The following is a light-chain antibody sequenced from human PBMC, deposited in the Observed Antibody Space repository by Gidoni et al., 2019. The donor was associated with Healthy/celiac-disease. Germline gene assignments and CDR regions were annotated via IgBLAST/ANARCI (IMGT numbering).Light chain of an antibody. CDR1: NMGSKS. Sequence: SYVLTQPPSVSVATGKTARITCGGNNMGSKSVHWYQQKPGQAPVLVVYDESGRPSGIPERFSGSNSWNTATLTISRVEAGDEADYSCQVWDSSSDHVVFGGGTKLTVL. J-gene: IGLJ2*01. V-gene: IGLV3-21*03. CDR3: QVWDSSSDHVV. CDR2: DES.